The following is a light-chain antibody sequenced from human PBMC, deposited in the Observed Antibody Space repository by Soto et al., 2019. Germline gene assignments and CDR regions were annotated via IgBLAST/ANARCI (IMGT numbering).Light chain of an antibody. J-gene: IGLJ3*02. V-gene: IGLV2-11*01. CDR1: SSDVGYYNY. Sequence: QSVLTQPRSVSGSPGQSVTISCTGTSSDVGYYNYVSWYQQYPGKAPKLVIYDVSKRPSGVPDRFSGSKSGNTASLTISGLQAEDEADYFCCSFAGSYTFWVFGGGTKLTVL. CDR2: DVS. CDR3: CSFAGSYTFWV.